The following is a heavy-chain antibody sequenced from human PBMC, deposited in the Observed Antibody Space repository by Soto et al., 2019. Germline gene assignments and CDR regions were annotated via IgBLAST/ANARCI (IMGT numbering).Heavy chain of an antibody. J-gene: IGHJ6*02. V-gene: IGHV1-18*01. CDR3: ARGEYDILTGYIYYYYGMDV. CDR2: ISAYKGNT. D-gene: IGHD3-9*01. Sequence: VGHAPRKGLECMGWISAYKGNTNYAQKLQGRVTMTTDTSTSTAYMELRSLRSDDTAVYYCARGEYDILTGYIYYYYGMDVWGQGTTVTVSS.